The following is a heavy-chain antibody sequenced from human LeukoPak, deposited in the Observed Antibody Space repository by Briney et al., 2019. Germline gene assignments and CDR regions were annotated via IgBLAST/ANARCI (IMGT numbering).Heavy chain of an antibody. Sequence: GGSLRRSCAASGFIFRVYTMNWVRQAPGKGLEWVSSIVSSSSDISYADSVKGRFTISRDNAKNTLYLQMNSLRAEDTAVYYCARDQSIAGPTTADYWGQGTLVTVSS. CDR2: IVSSSSDI. V-gene: IGHV3-21*01. D-gene: IGHD1-26*01. CDR1: GFIFRVYT. J-gene: IGHJ4*02. CDR3: ARDQSIAGPTTADY.